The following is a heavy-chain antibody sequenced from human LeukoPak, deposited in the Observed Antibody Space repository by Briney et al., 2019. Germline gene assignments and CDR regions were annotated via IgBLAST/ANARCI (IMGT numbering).Heavy chain of an antibody. D-gene: IGHD3-10*01. J-gene: IGHJ6*02. Sequence: PSETLSLTCAVYGGSFSGYYWSWIRQPPGKGLEWIGEINHSGSTNYNPSLKSRVTISVDTSKNQFSLKLGSVTAADTAVYYCARVSGSGMDVWGQGTTVTVSS. CDR3: ARVSGSGMDV. CDR1: GGSFSGYY. V-gene: IGHV4-34*01. CDR2: INHSGST.